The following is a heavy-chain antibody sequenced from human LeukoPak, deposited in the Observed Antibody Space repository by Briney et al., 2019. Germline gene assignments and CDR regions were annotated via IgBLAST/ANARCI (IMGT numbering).Heavy chain of an antibody. J-gene: IGHJ4*02. V-gene: IGHV3-9*01. CDR3: ARAVIVGATRAAGY. D-gene: IGHD1-26*01. Sequence: PGGSLRLSCAASGFIFDDYTIHWVRQPPRKGLEWVSGITGNSGSTDYADSVKGRFTISRDNAKNSLYLQMNSLRAEDTAVYYCARAVIVGATRAAGYWGQGTLVTVSS. CDR1: GFIFDDYT. CDR2: ITGNSGST.